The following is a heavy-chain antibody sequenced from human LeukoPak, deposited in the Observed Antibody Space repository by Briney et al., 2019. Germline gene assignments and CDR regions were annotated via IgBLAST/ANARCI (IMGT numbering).Heavy chain of an antibody. CDR1: GFIFRNYA. J-gene: IGHJ4*02. Sequence: GGSLRLSCAASGFIFRNYAMSWVRQAPGKGLEWVSAITSSGGTTYYADSVKGRFTISRDNSKNTLYVEMNTLRAEDTAVYYCAKWGDYDILTGYYVSDFWGQGTLVTVSS. CDR2: ITSSGGTT. CDR3: AKWGDYDILTGYYVSDF. D-gene: IGHD3-9*01. V-gene: IGHV3-23*01.